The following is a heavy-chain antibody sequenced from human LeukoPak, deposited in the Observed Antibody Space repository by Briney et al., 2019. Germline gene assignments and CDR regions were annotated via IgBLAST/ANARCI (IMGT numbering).Heavy chain of an antibody. V-gene: IGHV1-18*01. CDR3: ASDGPP. J-gene: IGHJ5*02. CDR1: GYTFTSYG. CDR2: ISAYNGNT. Sequence: ASVKVSCKASGYTFTSYGISWVRQAPGQGLEWMGWISAYNGNTNYAQKFQGRVTITRDTSASTAYMELSSLRSEDTAVYNCASDGPPWGQGTLVTVSS.